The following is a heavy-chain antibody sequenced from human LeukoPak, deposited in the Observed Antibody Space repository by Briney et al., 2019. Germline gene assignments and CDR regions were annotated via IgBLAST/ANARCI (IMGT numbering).Heavy chain of an antibody. Sequence: SETLSLTCTVSGYSISSGYYWGWIRQPPGKGLEWIGSIYHSGSTYYNPSLKSRVTISVDTSKNQFSLKLSSVTAADTAVYYCARDKSEVAEMAIIRFDYWGQGTLVTVSS. D-gene: IGHD5-24*01. CDR3: ARDKSEVAEMAIIRFDY. V-gene: IGHV4-38-2*02. CDR1: GYSISSGYY. CDR2: IYHSGST. J-gene: IGHJ4*02.